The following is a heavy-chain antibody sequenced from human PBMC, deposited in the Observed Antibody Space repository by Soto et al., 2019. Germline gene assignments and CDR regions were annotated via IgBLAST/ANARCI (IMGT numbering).Heavy chain of an antibody. Sequence: ASMKVSCQAAGYTFTGYYMHWVRQPPGQGLEWMGWINPNSGGTNYAQNLQGRVTMTRDTYISTAHMELSRLRSDGPAVYYSARGGRGEARQRSQLWFDPWGQGTLVTVSS. CDR2: INPNSGGT. J-gene: IGHJ5*02. CDR3: ARGGRGEARQRSQLWFDP. V-gene: IGHV1-2*02. D-gene: IGHD6-6*01. CDR1: GYTFTGYY.